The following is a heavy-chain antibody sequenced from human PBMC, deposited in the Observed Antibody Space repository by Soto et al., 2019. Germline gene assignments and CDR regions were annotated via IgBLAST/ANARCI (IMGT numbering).Heavy chain of an antibody. V-gene: IGHV4-34*01. CDR1: GGSFSGYY. D-gene: IGHD2-21*02. Sequence: SLTCAVYGGSFSGYYWSWIRQPPGKGLEWIGEINHSGSTNYNPSLKSRVTISVDTSKNQFSLKLSSVTAADTAVYYCARGRLLSRSSRFDPWGQGTLVTVSS. J-gene: IGHJ5*02. CDR2: INHSGST. CDR3: ARGRLLSRSSRFDP.